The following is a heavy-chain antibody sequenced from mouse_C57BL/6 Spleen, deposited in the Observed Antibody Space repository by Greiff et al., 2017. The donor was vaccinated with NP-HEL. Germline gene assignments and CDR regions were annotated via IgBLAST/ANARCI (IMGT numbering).Heavy chain of an antibody. CDR3: ARPMGFDY. CDR1: GFTFSSYG. V-gene: IGHV5-6*01. D-gene: IGHD1-1*02. J-gene: IGHJ2*01. Sequence: EVKLVESGGDLVKPGGSLKLSCAASGFTFSSYGMSWVRQTPDKRLEWVATISSGGSYTYYPDSVKGRFTISRDNAKNTLYLQMSSLKSEDTAMYYCARPMGFDYWGQGTTLTVSS. CDR2: ISSGGSYT.